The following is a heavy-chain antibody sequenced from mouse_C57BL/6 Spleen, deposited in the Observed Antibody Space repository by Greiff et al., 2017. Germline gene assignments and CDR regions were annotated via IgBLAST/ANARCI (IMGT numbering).Heavy chain of an antibody. J-gene: IGHJ2*01. D-gene: IGHD1-1*01. CDR3: AREGDYGSLYYFYY. V-gene: IGHV1-78*01. CDR1: GYTFTDHT. Sequence: VQLQQSDAELVKPGASVKISCKVSGYTFTDHTIHWMKQRPEQGLEWIGYIYPRDGSTQYNEKFKGKATLTADNSSSTAYMLLNSLTSDASAVYFCAREGDYGSLYYFYYWGQGTTLTVSS. CDR2: IYPRDGST.